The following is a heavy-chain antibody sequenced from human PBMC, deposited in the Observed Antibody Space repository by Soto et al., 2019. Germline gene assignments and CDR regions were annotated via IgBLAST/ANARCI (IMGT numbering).Heavy chain of an antibody. D-gene: IGHD2-8*01. CDR2: ISSSSSYI. CDR1: GFTFSSYS. V-gene: IGHV3-21*01. Sequence: GGSLRLSCAASGFTFSSYSMNWVRQAPGKGLEWVSSISSSSSYIYYADSVKGRFTISRDNAKNSLYLQMNSLRAEDTAVYYCARDRGTYCTNGVCYPRGVSNWFDPWGQGTLVTVSS. CDR3: ARDRGTYCTNGVCYPRGVSNWFDP. J-gene: IGHJ5*02.